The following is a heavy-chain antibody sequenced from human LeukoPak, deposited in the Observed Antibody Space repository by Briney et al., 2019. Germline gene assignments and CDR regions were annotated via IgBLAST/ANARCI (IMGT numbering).Heavy chain of an antibody. Sequence: PGGSLRLSCAASGFTFSSYAMTWVRQAPDKGLEWVSAISGSDGSTYYADSGKGWFTISRDDSQNTLYLQVISLSAEDTAVYYCAKVETSGGANCYALDYWGQGTLVTVSS. CDR3: AKVETSGGANCYALDY. V-gene: IGHV3-23*01. J-gene: IGHJ4*02. D-gene: IGHD2-2*01. CDR1: GFTFSSYA. CDR2: ISGSDGST.